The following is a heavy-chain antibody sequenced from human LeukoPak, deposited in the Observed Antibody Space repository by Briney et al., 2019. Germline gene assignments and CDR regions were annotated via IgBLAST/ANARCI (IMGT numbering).Heavy chain of an antibody. D-gene: IGHD6-13*01. Sequence: GESLKISCKGSGYSFTSYWIGWVRQMPGKGLEWMGIINPGDSDTRYSPSFQGQVTISADKSISTAYLQWSSLKASDTAMYYCARHARYSSSWYWFDPWGQGTLVTVSS. CDR3: ARHARYSSSWYWFDP. J-gene: IGHJ5*02. CDR1: GYSFTSYW. V-gene: IGHV5-51*01. CDR2: INPGDSDT.